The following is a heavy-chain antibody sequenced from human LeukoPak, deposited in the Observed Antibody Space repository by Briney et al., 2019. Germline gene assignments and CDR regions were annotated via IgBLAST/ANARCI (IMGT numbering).Heavy chain of an antibody. D-gene: IGHD1-1*01. V-gene: IGHV3-23*01. CDR2: ISGSGGST. CDR1: GFTFSSYA. Sequence: GGSLRLSCAASGFTFSSYAMSWVRQAPGKGLEWASAISGSGGSTYYADSVKGRFTISRDNSKNTLYQQMNSLRAEDTAVYYCAELERRRPFDYWGQGTLVTVSS. J-gene: IGHJ4*02. CDR3: AELERRRPFDY.